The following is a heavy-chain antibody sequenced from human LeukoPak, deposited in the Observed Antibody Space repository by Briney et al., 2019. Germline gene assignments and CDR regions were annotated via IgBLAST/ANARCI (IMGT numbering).Heavy chain of an antibody. CDR1: GFTFSSYS. J-gene: IGHJ4*02. CDR3: ARDREELRYFDWTAPDY. V-gene: IGHV3-21*01. Sequence: GGSLRLSCAASGFTFSSYSMNWVRQAPGKGLEWVSSISSSSSYIYYADSVKGRFTISRDNAKNSLYLQTNSLRAEDTAAYYCARDREELRYFDWTAPDYWGQGTLVTVSS. CDR2: ISSSSSYI. D-gene: IGHD3-9*01.